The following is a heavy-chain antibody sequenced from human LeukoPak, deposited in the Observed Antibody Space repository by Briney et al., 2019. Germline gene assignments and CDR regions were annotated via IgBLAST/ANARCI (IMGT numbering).Heavy chain of an antibody. CDR1: GFTFSSYA. CDR2: ISGSGGST. J-gene: IGHJ4*02. Sequence: GGSLRLSCAASGFTFSSYAMSWVRQAPGKGLEWVSAISGSGGSTYYADSVKGRFTISRDNSKNTLYLQMNSLRAEDMAVYYCAKDSSRYDSSGYDYWGQGTLVTVSS. D-gene: IGHD3-22*01. V-gene: IGHV3-23*01. CDR3: AKDSSRYDSSGYDY.